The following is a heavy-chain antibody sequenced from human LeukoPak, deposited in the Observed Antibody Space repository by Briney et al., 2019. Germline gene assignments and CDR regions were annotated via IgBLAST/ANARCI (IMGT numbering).Heavy chain of an antibody. CDR2: IKSKTDGGTA. V-gene: IGHV3-15*01. CDR1: GFTFSNAW. J-gene: IGHJ4*02. Sequence: GGSLRLSCAASGFTFSNAWMSWVRQAPGKGLEWVGRIKSKTDGGTADYAAPVRGRFTILRDDSKNTLYLQMTSLQTGDTAVYYCTTALSVIFGVVTRDYWGQGTLVTVSS. CDR3: TTALSVIFGVVTRDY. D-gene: IGHD3-3*01.